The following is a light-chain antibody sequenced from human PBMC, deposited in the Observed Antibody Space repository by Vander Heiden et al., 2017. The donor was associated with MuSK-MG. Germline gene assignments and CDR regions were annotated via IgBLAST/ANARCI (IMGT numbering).Light chain of an antibody. CDR1: SSNIGSHT. J-gene: IGLJ2*01. Sequence: QSVLTQPPSASATPGQRVTISCSGSSSNIGSHTVNWYQQLPGTAPKLLIYSNYQRPSGVPGRFSGSKSGTSASLAISGLQSEDEADYYCAAWDDSLNGPVFGGGTNLTVL. CDR2: SNY. V-gene: IGLV1-44*01. CDR3: AAWDDSLNGPV.